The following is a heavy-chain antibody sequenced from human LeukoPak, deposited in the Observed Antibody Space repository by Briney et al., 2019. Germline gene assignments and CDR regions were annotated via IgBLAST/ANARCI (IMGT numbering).Heavy chain of an antibody. D-gene: IGHD2-15*01. Sequence: SLKVSCKASGGTFSSYAISWVRQAPGQGLEWMGRIIPIFGIANYAQKFQGRVTITADKSTSTASMELSSLRSEDTAVYYCARELGGPAGDYWGQGTLVTVSS. CDR2: IIPIFGIA. J-gene: IGHJ4*02. CDR3: ARELGGPAGDY. CDR1: GGTFSSYA. V-gene: IGHV1-69*04.